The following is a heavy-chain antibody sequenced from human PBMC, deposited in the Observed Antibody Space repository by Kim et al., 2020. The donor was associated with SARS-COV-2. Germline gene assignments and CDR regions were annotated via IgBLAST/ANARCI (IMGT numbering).Heavy chain of an antibody. CDR2: INPNSGGT. J-gene: IGHJ4*02. CDR3: ARVNGFLEWSVDY. D-gene: IGHD3-3*01. Sequence: ASVKVSCKASGYTFTGYYMHWVRQAPGQGLEWMGWINPNSGGTNYAQKFQGRVTMTRDTSISTAYMELSRLRSDDTAVYYCARVNGFLEWSVDYWGQGTLVTVSS. V-gene: IGHV1-2*02. CDR1: GYTFTGYY.